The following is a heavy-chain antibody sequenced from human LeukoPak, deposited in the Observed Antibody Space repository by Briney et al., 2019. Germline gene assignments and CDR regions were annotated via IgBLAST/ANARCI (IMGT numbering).Heavy chain of an antibody. V-gene: IGHV3-48*03. CDR3: ARAQLWFGTYYFDY. J-gene: IGHJ4*02. CDR2: ISTGGSTI. Sequence: GGSLRLSCAASGFTFSGYEMNWVSQAPGKGLEGVSYISTGGSTIYYADSVKGRFTISRDNAKNSLYLQMNSLRAEDTAVYYCARAQLWFGTYYFDYWGQGTLVTVSS. D-gene: IGHD3-10*01. CDR1: GFTFSGYE.